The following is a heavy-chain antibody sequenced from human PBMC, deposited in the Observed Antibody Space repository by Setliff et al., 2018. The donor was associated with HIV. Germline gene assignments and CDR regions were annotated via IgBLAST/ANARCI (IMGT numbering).Heavy chain of an antibody. D-gene: IGHD3-10*01. CDR1: RGTFSSYA. V-gene: IGHV1-69*10. J-gene: IGHJ4*02. Sequence: SVKVSCKAPRGTFSSYAISWVRQAPGQGLEWMGGIIPILGIANYAQKFQGRVTITADKSTSTAYMELSSLRSEDTAVYYCARDLDYYDSGSYYTPYYFDYWGQGTLVTVSS. CDR3: ARDLDYYDSGSYYTPYYFDY. CDR2: IIPILGIA.